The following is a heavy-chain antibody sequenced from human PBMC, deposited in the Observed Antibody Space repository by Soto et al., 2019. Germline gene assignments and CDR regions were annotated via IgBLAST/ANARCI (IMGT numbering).Heavy chain of an antibody. V-gene: IGHV4-39*01. CDR3: ARDYFDSSDYTTNWFHP. Sequence: SQTLSLTCSVSSDSISNSRFYWAWIRQPPGEGLEWIGSIYHTGNDYYNPSLKSRVTIFVDTSKNQFSLKLTSVTAADTALYYCARDYFDSSDYTTNWFHPWGQGTLVTVSS. CDR2: IYHTGND. CDR1: SDSISNSRFY. J-gene: IGHJ5*02. D-gene: IGHD3-22*01.